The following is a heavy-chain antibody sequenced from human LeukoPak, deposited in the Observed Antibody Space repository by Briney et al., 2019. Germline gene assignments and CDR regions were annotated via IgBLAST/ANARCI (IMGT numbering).Heavy chain of an antibody. CDR2: MSGSDAGT. V-gene: IGHV3-23*01. J-gene: IGHJ6*04. CDR1: GFTFNSYA. CDR3: AELGITMIGGV. D-gene: IGHD3-10*02. Sequence: GGSLRLSCIASGFTFNSYAMSWVRQAPGKGLEWVSAMSGSDAGTYYADSVKGRFTISRDNAKNSLYLQMNSLRAEDTAVYYCAELGITMIGGVWGKGTTVTISS.